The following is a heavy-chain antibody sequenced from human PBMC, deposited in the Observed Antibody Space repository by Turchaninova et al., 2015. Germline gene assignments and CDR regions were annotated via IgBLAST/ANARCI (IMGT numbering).Heavy chain of an antibody. Sequence: GASVEVSCKASGYRFGDFAIHWLRQAPGQGPEWMGWIDTNNGYPKYAQEFLGRIAFSIDTTVRTAYLRMTSLRVEDSAVYYCARAYAGRDGVVAAHQTYTNMDSLLDPWGPVTLVTVSS. J-gene: IGHJ5*02. CDR2: IDTNNGYP. CDR1: GYRFGDFA. D-gene: IGHD3-3*01. V-gene: IGHV7-4-1*02. CDR3: ARAYAGRDGVVAAHQTYTNMDSLLDP.